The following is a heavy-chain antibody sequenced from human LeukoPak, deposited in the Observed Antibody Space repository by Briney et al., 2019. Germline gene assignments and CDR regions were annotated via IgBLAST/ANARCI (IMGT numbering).Heavy chain of an antibody. CDR3: AKDVFTMVRGVLEY. CDR2: ISWNSGTI. J-gene: IGHJ4*02. D-gene: IGHD3-10*01. CDR1: GFTFDDYA. Sequence: SGGSLRPSCAASGFTFDDYAMHWVRQAPGKGLEWVSGISWNSGTIGYADSVKGRFTISRDNAKNSLYLQMNSLRAEDTALYYCAKDVFTMVRGVLEYWGQGTLVTVSS. V-gene: IGHV3-9*01.